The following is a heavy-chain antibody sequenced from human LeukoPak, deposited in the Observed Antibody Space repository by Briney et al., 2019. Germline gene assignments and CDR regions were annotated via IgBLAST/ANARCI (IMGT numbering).Heavy chain of an antibody. CDR3: ARAYYGSGSYSFDY. J-gene: IGHJ4*02. D-gene: IGHD3-10*01. CDR1: GFTFSSYS. V-gene: IGHV3-48*01. CDR2: ISSSSSTI. Sequence: TGGSLRLSCAASGFTFSSYSMNWVRQAPGKGLEWVSYISSSSSTIYYADSVKGRFTIPRDNAKNSLYLQMNSLRAEDTAVYYCARAYYGSGSYSFDYWGQGTLVTVSS.